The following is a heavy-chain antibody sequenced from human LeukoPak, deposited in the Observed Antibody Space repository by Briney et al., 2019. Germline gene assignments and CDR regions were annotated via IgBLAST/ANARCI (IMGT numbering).Heavy chain of an antibody. D-gene: IGHD3-22*01. CDR3: ARVGTKSSSSGYYFAVGFDC. CDR1: GFTFSNYE. CDR2: ISSGGSDI. Sequence: GGSLRLSCAASGFTFSNYEMNWVRQAPGKGLEWISYISSGGSDIYYASSVKGRLTISRDNAKNSLFLQMNSLRAEDTAVYYCARVGTKSSSSGYYFAVGFDCWGQGSQVTVSS. V-gene: IGHV3-48*03. J-gene: IGHJ4*02.